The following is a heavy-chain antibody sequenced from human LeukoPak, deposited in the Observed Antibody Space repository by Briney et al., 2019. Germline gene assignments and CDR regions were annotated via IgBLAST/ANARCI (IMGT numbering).Heavy chain of an antibody. Sequence: GGSLRLSCAASGFTFSSYGMHWVRQAPRKGLEWVAVISYDGSNKYYADSVKGRFTISRDNSKNTLYLQMNSLRAEDTAVYYRAKQRSSGWNYYYGMDVWGQGTTVTVSS. D-gene: IGHD6-19*01. CDR1: GFTFSSYG. CDR3: AKQRSSGWNYYYGMDV. J-gene: IGHJ6*02. V-gene: IGHV3-30*18. CDR2: ISYDGSNK.